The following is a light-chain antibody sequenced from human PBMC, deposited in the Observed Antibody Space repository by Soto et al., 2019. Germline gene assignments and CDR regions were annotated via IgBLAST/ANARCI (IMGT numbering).Light chain of an antibody. CDR1: QGISTS. J-gene: IGKJ5*01. V-gene: IGKV1D-12*01. CDR2: AAS. CDR3: QQSYSTSSIT. Sequence: DIQMTQSPSSVSASVGDGVTITCRASQGISTSLGWYQQKPGKAPKLLIYAASSLQSGVPSRFSGTGSGTDFTLTISGLQPEDFATYYCQQSYSTSSITFGQGTRLEIK.